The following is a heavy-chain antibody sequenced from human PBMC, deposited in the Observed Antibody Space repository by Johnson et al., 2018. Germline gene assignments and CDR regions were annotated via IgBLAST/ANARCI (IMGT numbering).Heavy chain of an antibody. V-gene: IGHV3-49*03. D-gene: IGHD5-18*01. Sequence: QLVESGGGLVQPGGSLRVSCTASGFTFGENPMSWFRQAPGKGLELVGFIRSRVYGGTTEYAASVKGRFTIPRDDSKSIVYLQMSSLKPEDTAVYYSTRIADTPMAQVYYYYLDVWGQGTTVTVSS. J-gene: IGHJ6*03. CDR3: TRIADTPMAQVYYYYLDV. CDR1: GFTFGENP. CDR2: IRSRVYGGTT.